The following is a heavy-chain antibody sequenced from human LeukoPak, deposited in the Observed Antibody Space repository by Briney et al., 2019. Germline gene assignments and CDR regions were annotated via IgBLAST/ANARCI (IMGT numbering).Heavy chain of an antibody. CDR2: IDTVGDT. CDR3: VRGGEIGFDS. J-gene: IGHJ5*01. CDR1: GFTFSRYD. D-gene: IGHD3-16*01. V-gene: IGHV3-13*04. Sequence: GGSLRHSCAASGFTFSRYDMHWVRQATGKGLEWISSIDTVGDTYYIGSVKGRFTISRENAKNSLYIQMNSLRAGDTAVYYCVRGGEIGFDSWGQGTLVTVSS.